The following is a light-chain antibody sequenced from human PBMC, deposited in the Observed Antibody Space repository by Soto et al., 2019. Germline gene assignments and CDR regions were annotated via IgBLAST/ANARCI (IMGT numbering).Light chain of an antibody. V-gene: IGKV1-5*01. CDR3: QQYNSYPRT. CDR2: DAS. CDR1: QSISSW. Sequence: DIQMTQSPSTLSASVGDRVTITCRASQSISSWLAWYQQKPGKAPKLLIYDASSLESGVPSRFSGSGSGTEFILTISSLQPDDLATYYCQQYNSYPRTFGQGTKVEIK. J-gene: IGKJ1*01.